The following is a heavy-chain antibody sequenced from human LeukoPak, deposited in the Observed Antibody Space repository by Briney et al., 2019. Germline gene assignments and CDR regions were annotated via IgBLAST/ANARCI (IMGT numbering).Heavy chain of an antibody. Sequence: SETLSLTCTVSGGSISGSTYFWGWVRQPPGKGLEWIGCIYYSGSTNYNPSLKSRVTISVDTSKNQFSLKLSSVTAADTAVYYCARGYSYGPFGYWGQGTLVTVSS. CDR2: IYYSGST. CDR3: ARGYSYGPFGY. CDR1: GGSISGSTYF. D-gene: IGHD5-18*01. V-gene: IGHV4-61*05. J-gene: IGHJ4*02.